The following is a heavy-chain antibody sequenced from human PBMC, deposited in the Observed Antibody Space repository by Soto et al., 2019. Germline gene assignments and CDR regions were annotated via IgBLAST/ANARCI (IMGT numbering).Heavy chain of an antibody. Sequence: ASVKVSCKASGYTFTSYAMNWVRQAPGEGLEGMGWINTNTGNPTYAQGFTGRFVFSLDTSVSTAYLQICSLKAEDTAVYYCARDSPLGLLWFGETWFDPWGQGTLITV. V-gene: IGHV7-4-1*01. J-gene: IGHJ5*02. CDR2: INTNTGNP. CDR1: GYTFTSYA. D-gene: IGHD3-10*01. CDR3: ARDSPLGLLWFGETWFDP.